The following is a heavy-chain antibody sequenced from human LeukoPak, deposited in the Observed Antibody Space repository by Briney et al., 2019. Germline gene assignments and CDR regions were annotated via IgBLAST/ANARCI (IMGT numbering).Heavy chain of an antibody. V-gene: IGHV3-53*01. CDR2: IYGGGGT. D-gene: IGHD3-16*01. CDR3: ARGMITFGGVTTDFDY. J-gene: IGHJ4*02. Sequence: GGSLRLSCAASGFIVSSTYMNWVRQAPGKGLEWVSVIYGGGGTYYADSVKGRFTISRDNSKNTLYLQMNSLRAEDTAVYYCARGMITFGGVTTDFDYWGQGTLVTVFS. CDR1: GFIVSSTY.